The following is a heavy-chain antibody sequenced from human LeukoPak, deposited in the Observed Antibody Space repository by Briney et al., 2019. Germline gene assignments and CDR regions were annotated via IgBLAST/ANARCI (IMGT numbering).Heavy chain of an antibody. CDR3: AREGDDYGGNSVSAFDY. D-gene: IGHD4-23*01. Sequence: SETLSLTCTVSGGSISSYYWSWIRQPPGKGLEWIGYIYYSGSTNYNPSLKSRVTISVDTSKNQFSLKLSSVTAADTAVYYCAREGDDYGGNSVSAFDYWGPGTLVTVSS. J-gene: IGHJ4*02. CDR1: GGSISSYY. V-gene: IGHV4-59*01. CDR2: IYYSGST.